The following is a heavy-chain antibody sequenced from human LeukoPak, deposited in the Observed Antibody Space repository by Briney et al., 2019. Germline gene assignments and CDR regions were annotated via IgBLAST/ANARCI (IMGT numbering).Heavy chain of an antibody. Sequence: RPSETLSLTCAVSGVSISSGGYSWSWIRQPPGKGLERIGEINHSGSTNYNPSLKSRVTISVDTSKNQFSLKLSSVTAADTAVYYCARGRRGSYSRYFDYWGQGTLVTVSS. J-gene: IGHJ4*02. D-gene: IGHD1-26*01. CDR3: ARGRRGSYSRYFDY. CDR1: GVSISSGGYS. V-gene: IGHV4-34*01. CDR2: INHSGST.